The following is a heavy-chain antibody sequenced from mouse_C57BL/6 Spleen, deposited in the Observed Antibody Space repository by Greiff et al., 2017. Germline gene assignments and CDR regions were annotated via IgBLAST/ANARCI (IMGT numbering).Heavy chain of an antibody. V-gene: IGHV1-4*01. CDR2: INPSSGYT. D-gene: IGHD2-3*01. J-gene: IGHJ2*01. CDR3: ARPDGYYFDY. Sequence: QVQLQQSGAELARPGASVKMSCKASGYTFTSYTMHWVKQRPGQGLEWIGYINPSSGYTKYNQKFKGKDTLTADKSSSTAYLQLSSLTSEDSAVHDGARPDGYYFDYWGQGTTLTVSS. CDR1: GYTFTSYT.